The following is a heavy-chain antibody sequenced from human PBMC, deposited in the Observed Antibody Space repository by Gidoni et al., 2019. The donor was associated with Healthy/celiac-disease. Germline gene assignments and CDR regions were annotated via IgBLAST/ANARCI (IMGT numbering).Heavy chain of an antibody. Sequence: QVQLVQSGAEVKKPGSSVKVSCKASGGTFSSYTISWVRQAPGQGLEWMGRIIPILGIANYAQKFQGRVTITADKSTSTAYMELSSLRSEDTAVYYCARGLEEAWGDWFDPWGQGTLVTVSS. V-gene: IGHV1-69*02. CDR2: IIPILGIA. J-gene: IGHJ5*02. CDR1: GGTFSSYT. CDR3: ARGLEEAWGDWFDP. D-gene: IGHD7-27*01.